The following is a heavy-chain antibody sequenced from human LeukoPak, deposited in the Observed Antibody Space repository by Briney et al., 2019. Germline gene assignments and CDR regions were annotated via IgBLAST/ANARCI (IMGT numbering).Heavy chain of an antibody. CDR2: ISSSGNTI. CDR1: GFTLSSYD. D-gene: IGHD2-8*01. V-gene: IGHV3-48*03. CDR3: VREMVL. J-gene: IGHJ4*02. Sequence: GGSLRLSCAASGFTLSSYDMNWVRQAPGKGLEWLSYISSSGNTIFYADSVKGRFTISRDNAKKSLYLQMNSLRAEDTAVYYCVREMVLWGQGTLVTVSS.